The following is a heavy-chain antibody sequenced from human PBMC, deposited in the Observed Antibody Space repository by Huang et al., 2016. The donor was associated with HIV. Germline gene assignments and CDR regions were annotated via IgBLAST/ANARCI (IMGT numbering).Heavy chain of an antibody. V-gene: IGHV5-51*01. CDR3: ARRFSSSSGYFDY. CDR2: TCPDDSDT. Sequence: VQLVQSGAEVKKPGESLKISCKGSGYSFSSYWIAWVSQMPGKGLERMGFTCPDDSDTTYSPSFESQVTSSADKSIGTAYLQWSRRKASDTAMYYCARRFSSSSGYFDYWGQGSLVTVSS. CDR1: GYSFSSYW. D-gene: IGHD6-6*01. J-gene: IGHJ4*02.